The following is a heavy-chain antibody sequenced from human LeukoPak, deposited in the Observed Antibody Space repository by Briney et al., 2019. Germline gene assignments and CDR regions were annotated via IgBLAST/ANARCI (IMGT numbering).Heavy chain of an antibody. CDR3: ARLNFWQLATGYYFDY. CDR1: GGSISSSSYY. J-gene: IGHJ4*02. Sequence: SETLSLTCTVSGGSISSSSYYWGWIRQPPGKGLEWIGSIYYSGSTYYNPSLKSRVTISVDTSKNQFSLKLSSVTAADTAVYYCARLNFWQLATGYYFDYWGQGTLVTVSS. V-gene: IGHV4-39*01. CDR2: IYYSGST. D-gene: IGHD3-3*01.